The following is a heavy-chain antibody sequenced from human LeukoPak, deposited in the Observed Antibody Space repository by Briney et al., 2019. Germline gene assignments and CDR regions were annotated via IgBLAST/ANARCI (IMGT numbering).Heavy chain of an antibody. V-gene: IGHV3-48*02. CDR1: GFTFSTFT. CDR3: TRGETRIVH. Sequence: GGSLRLSCAASGFTFSTFTMSWVRQGPGKRPEWLSYISSNSDTIYYADSVKGRFTISRDNARNSLYLHMNSLRDEDTAVYYCTRGETRIVHWGQGTLVTVSS. J-gene: IGHJ1*01. CDR2: ISSNSDTI. D-gene: IGHD2-15*01.